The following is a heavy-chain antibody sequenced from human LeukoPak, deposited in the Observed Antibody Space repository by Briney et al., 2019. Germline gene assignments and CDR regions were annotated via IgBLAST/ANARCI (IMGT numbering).Heavy chain of an antibody. V-gene: IGHV1-18*01. D-gene: IGHD6-13*01. Sequence: ASVKVSCKASGYTFTSYGISWVRQAPGQGLEWMGWISAYNGNTNYTQKLQGRVTMTTDTSTSTAYMELRSLRSDDTAVYYCARNKPRGSRGSSWYFGAFDIWGQGTMVTVSS. J-gene: IGHJ3*02. CDR1: GYTFTSYG. CDR2: ISAYNGNT. CDR3: ARNKPRGSRGSSWYFGAFDI.